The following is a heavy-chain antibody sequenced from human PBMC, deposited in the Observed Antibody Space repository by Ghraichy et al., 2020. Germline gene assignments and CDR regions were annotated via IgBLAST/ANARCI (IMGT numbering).Heavy chain of an antibody. J-gene: IGHJ4*02. Sequence: ASVKVSCKASGYTFKSYSISWVRQAPGQGLEWMGWVTAYNGDTNYAQKFQDRVTMTTETSTNTAYMELRSLRYDESAIYYCVRDPYSGYDSRDYWGQGTLFTVAS. CDR1: GYTFKSYS. CDR3: VRDPYSGYDSRDY. CDR2: VTAYNGDT. V-gene: IGHV1-18*04. D-gene: IGHD5-12*01.